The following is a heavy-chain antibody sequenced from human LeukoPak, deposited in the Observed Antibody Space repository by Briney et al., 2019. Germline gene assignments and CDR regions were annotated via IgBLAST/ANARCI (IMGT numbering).Heavy chain of an antibody. D-gene: IGHD5-18*01. CDR1: GFTFDDYA. J-gene: IGHJ4*02. CDR3: AKGYDSYEATDY. Sequence: PGGSLRLSCAASGFTFDDYAMHWVRQAPGKGLEWVSLISGDGGSTYYADSVKGRFTISRDNSKNSLYLQMNSLRTEDTASYYCAKGYDSYEATDYWGQGTLVTVSS. CDR2: ISGDGGST. V-gene: IGHV3-43*02.